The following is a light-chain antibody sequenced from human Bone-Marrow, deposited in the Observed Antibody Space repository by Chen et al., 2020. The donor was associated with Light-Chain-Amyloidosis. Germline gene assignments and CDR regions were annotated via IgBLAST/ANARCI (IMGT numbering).Light chain of an antibody. CDR2: SDT. J-gene: IGLJ2*01. Sequence: SYELTQSPSVSVSPGQTARITCSGDDLPTKYAYWYQQKPGQAPVLVIQSDTERPSGISERFSGSSSGTTATLTISGVQAEDEADYHCQSADSSGTYEVIFGGGTKLTVL. CDR3: QSADSSGTYEVI. V-gene: IGLV3-25*03. CDR1: DLPTKY.